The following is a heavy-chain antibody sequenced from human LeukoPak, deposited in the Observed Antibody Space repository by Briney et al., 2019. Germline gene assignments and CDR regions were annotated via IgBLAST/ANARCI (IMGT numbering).Heavy chain of an antibody. D-gene: IGHD3-22*01. CDR1: GFTFSSYW. CDR3: ARRGAYYDSSGYYPSLDY. Sequence: GGSLRLSCAASGFTFSSYWMSWVRQAPGKGLEWVANIKQDGSEKYYVDSVKGRFTISRDNAKNSLYLQMNSLRAEDTAVYYCARRGAYYDSSGYYPSLDYWGQGTLVTVSS. J-gene: IGHJ4*02. CDR2: IKQDGSEK. V-gene: IGHV3-7*01.